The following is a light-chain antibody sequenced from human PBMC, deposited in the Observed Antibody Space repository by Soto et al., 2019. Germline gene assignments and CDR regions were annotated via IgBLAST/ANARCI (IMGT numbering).Light chain of an antibody. CDR1: QGISNH. J-gene: IGKJ5*01. CDR3: LQHNNFPLT. CDR2: DAS. Sequence: DIQMTQSPSAMSASVGDRVTITCRASQGISNHLVWFQLKPGKVPKRLSYDASSLQTGVPSRCSGSGSGTDFTLTISSLQPEDFATYSCLQHNNFPLTFGQGTRLEAK. V-gene: IGKV1-17*03.